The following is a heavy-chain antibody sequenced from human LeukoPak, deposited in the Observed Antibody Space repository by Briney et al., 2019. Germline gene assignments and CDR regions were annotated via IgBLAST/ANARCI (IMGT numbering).Heavy chain of an antibody. D-gene: IGHD6-13*01. Sequence: GGTLRLSCAASGFTFSSYGMSWVRQAPGKGLEWVGRIKSKTDGGTTDYAAPVKGRFTISRDDSKNTLYLQMNSLKTGDTAVYYCTTDPLYSSSWYQGPVFDYWGQGTLVTVSS. CDR1: GFTFSSYG. CDR3: TTDPLYSSSWYQGPVFDY. V-gene: IGHV3-15*01. CDR2: IKSKTDGGTT. J-gene: IGHJ4*02.